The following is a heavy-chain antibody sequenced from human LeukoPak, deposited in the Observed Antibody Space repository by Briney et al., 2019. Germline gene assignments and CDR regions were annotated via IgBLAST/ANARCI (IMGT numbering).Heavy chain of an antibody. CDR3: AKEGEGDSWDSLDY. D-gene: IGHD3-16*01. CDR2: ISIDGTRE. Sequence: QPGRSLRLSCAASGFTFSSFAMHWVRQAPGKGLEWVTVISIDGTREHYADSVKGRFTISRDNSQSTLYLQMDSLRAEDTAVYYCAKEGEGDSWDSLDYWGQGTLVTVTS. V-gene: IGHV3-30*04. CDR1: GFTFSSFA. J-gene: IGHJ4*02.